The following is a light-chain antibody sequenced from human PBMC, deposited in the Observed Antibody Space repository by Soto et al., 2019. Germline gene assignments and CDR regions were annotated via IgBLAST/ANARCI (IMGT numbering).Light chain of an antibody. CDR1: QSVNSN. CDR2: GAS. V-gene: IGKV3-20*01. Sequence: EIVLTQSPGTLSLSPGERATLSCRASQSVNSNLAWYQQKPGQRPRVLMYGASSRATGIPDRFSGSGSGTDFTITISKLEPEDFAVYYWQQYENSPRTFGQGTKVEIK. J-gene: IGKJ1*01. CDR3: QQYENSPRT.